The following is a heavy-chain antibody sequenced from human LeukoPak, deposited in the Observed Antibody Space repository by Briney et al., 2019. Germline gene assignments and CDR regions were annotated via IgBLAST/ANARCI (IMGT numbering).Heavy chain of an antibody. CDR3: AKDRRYYGSGSFPYYYYGMDV. CDR1: GFTFSSYA. J-gene: IGHJ6*02. D-gene: IGHD3-10*01. Sequence: PGGSLRLSCAASGFTFSSYAMHWVRQAPGKGLEWVAVISYDGSIKYYADSVKGRFTISRDNSKNTLYLQMNSLRAEDTAVYYCAKDRRYYGSGSFPYYYYGMDVWGQGTTVTVSS. V-gene: IGHV3-30-3*01. CDR2: ISYDGSIK.